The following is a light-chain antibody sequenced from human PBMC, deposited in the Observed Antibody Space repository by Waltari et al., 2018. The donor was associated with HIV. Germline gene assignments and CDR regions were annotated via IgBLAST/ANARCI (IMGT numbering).Light chain of an antibody. Sequence: QSVLTQSPSASGTPGQRVTISCSGSSPNLVSNYVYWYPQLPGTAPKLLLYRNNQRPSWVPDRVSGSKSGTSASLAISGLRSEDEAHYYCATWTDSLSGVVFGGGTKLRVL. V-gene: IGLV1-47*01. CDR1: SPNLVSNY. CDR2: RNN. CDR3: ATWTDSLSGVV. J-gene: IGLJ2*01.